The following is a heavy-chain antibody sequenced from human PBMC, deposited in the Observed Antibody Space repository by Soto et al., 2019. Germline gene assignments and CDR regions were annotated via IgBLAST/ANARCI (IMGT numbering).Heavy chain of an antibody. J-gene: IGHJ3*02. CDR3: ARHSPYYYDSSGYYYDGAFDI. V-gene: IGHV4-59*08. Sequence: SETLSLTCTVSGGSISSYYWSWIRQPPGKGLEWIGYIYYSGSTNYNPSLKSRVTISVDTSKNQFSLKLNFVTAADTAVYYCARHSPYYYDSSGYYYDGAFDIWGQGTMVIVSS. D-gene: IGHD3-22*01. CDR2: IYYSGST. CDR1: GGSISSYY.